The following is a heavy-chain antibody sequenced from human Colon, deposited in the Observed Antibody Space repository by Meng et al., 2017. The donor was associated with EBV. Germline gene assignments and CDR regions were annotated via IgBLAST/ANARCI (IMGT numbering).Heavy chain of an antibody. CDR3: ARVAVGISSFDY. D-gene: IGHD1-26*01. CDR1: GDSISSNSAA. Sequence: VNLHKSGPGLVKPSHTPSLPCAISGDSISSNSAAWNWIRQSPSRGLEWLGRTYYRSKWYNDYAVSVKSRITINPDTSKNQFSLQLNSVTPEDTAVYYCARVAVGISSFDYWGQGTLVTVSS. V-gene: IGHV6-1*01. CDR2: TYYRSKWYN. J-gene: IGHJ4*02.